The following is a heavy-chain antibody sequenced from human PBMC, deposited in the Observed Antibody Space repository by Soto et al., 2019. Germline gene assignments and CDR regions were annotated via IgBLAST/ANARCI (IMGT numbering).Heavy chain of an antibody. D-gene: IGHD3-3*01. Sequence: GASVKVSCKASGYTFTTYGISWVRQAPGQGLEWMGWINVSDGDTNYAHNLQGRVTMTTDTSTSTAYMELRSLRSDDTAIYYCARTAPISIFGVVVLPHFMDVWGTGTTVTVSS. CDR1: GYTFTTYG. V-gene: IGHV1-18*01. CDR3: ARTAPISIFGVVVLPHFMDV. J-gene: IGHJ6*03. CDR2: INVSDGDT.